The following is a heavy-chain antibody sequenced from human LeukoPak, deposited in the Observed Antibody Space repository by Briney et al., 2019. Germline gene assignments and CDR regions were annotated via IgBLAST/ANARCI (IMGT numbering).Heavy chain of an antibody. Sequence: RSETLSLTCAVYGGSFSGYYWSWIRQPPGKGLEWIGEINHSGSTNYNPSLKSRVTISVDTSKNQFSLKLSSVTAADTAVYYCARRDLYSSGWYQTKRKSWFDPWGQGTLVTVSS. J-gene: IGHJ5*02. CDR2: INHSGST. CDR1: GGSFSGYY. CDR3: ARRDLYSSGWYQTKRKSWFDP. D-gene: IGHD6-19*01. V-gene: IGHV4-34*01.